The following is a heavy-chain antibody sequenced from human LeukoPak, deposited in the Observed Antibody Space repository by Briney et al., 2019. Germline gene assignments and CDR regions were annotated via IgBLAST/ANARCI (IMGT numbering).Heavy chain of an antibody. CDR2: LSWDSRNI. Sequence: PGGFLRLSCAASGFTFDDYAMFWVRQAPGKGLEWVSGLSWDSRNIGYAASVKGRFTISRDNAKNSLYLQMNSLRPEDTAFYYCARGNRDSSGFYYYYGMDVWGQGTTVTVSS. CDR3: ARGNRDSSGFYYYYGMDV. CDR1: GFTFDDYA. J-gene: IGHJ6*02. D-gene: IGHD6-19*01. V-gene: IGHV3-9*01.